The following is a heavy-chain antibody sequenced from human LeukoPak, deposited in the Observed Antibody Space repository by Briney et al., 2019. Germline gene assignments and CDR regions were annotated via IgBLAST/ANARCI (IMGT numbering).Heavy chain of an antibody. CDR2: ISSSRSYI. CDR3: AAGPVEYSLDY. Sequence: PGGSLRLSCAASGFTFSSYSMNWVRQAPGKGLEWVSSISSSRSYIYYADSVKGRFTISRDNAKNSLYLQMNSLRAEDTAIYYCAAGPVEYSLDYWGQGTLVTVSS. J-gene: IGHJ4*02. D-gene: IGHD6-6*01. V-gene: IGHV3-21*01. CDR1: GFTFSSYS.